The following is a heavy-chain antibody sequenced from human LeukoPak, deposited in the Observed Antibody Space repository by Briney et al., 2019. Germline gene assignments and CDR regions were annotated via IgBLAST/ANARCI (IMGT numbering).Heavy chain of an antibody. CDR1: GFTFSSNW. CDR3: ARAGNGFGY. V-gene: IGHV3-7*01. J-gene: IGHJ4*02. D-gene: IGHD2-8*01. CDR2: IKQDGTEK. Sequence: GGSLRLSCAASGFTFSSNWMSWVRQAPGKGLEWVANIKQDGTEKDYVDSVKGRFTTSRDNAKSSLYLQMNSLRAEDTAVYYCARAGNGFGYWGQGALVTVSS.